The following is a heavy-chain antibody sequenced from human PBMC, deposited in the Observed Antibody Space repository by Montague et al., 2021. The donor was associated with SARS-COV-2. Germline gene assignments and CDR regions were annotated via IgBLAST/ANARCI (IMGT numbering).Heavy chain of an antibody. J-gene: IGHJ6*02. CDR2: VYSGGTT. Sequence: TLSLTCNVSGGSMISGGYYWSWIRQPPGRGLECIGYVYSGGTTYYNPSLKSRVTISEDMSKNQFSLRLTSVTAADTAVYYCVRDGGLRFSGGAMDVWGQGTTVTVSS. CDR3: VRDGGLRFSGGAMDV. CDR1: GGSMISGGYY. D-gene: IGHD3-3*01. V-gene: IGHV4-31*03.